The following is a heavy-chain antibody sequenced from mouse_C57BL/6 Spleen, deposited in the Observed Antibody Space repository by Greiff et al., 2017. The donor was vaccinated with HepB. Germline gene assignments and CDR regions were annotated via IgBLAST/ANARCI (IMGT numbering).Heavy chain of an antibody. V-gene: IGHV1-53*01. CDR1: GYTFTSYW. D-gene: IGHD1-1*01. CDR2: INPSNGGT. Sequence: QVQLQQPGTELVKPGASVKLSCKASGYTFTSYWMHWVKQRPGQGLEWIGNINPSNGGTNYNEKFKSKATLTVDKSSSTANMQLSSLTSEDSAVYYCARKDYGSTWFAYWGQGTLVTVSA. J-gene: IGHJ3*01. CDR3: ARKDYGSTWFAY.